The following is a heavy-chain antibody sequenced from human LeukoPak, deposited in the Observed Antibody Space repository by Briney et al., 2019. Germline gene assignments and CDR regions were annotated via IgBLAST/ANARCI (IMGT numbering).Heavy chain of an antibody. CDR3: ARTSCSSTSCYEDWFDP. Sequence: ASVKVSCKASGGTFSSYAISWVRQAPGQGLEWMGGIIPILGTANYAQKFQGRVTITTDESTSTAYMELSSLRSEDTAVYYCARTSCSSTSCYEDWFDPWGQGTLVTVSS. D-gene: IGHD2-2*01. CDR1: GGTFSSYA. J-gene: IGHJ5*02. V-gene: IGHV1-69*05. CDR2: IIPILGTA.